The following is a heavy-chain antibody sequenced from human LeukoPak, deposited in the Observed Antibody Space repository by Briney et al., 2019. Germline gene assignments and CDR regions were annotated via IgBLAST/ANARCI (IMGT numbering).Heavy chain of an antibody. D-gene: IGHD6-19*01. J-gene: IGHJ4*02. CDR2: ISSSSSYI. CDR3: ASIAVAGLYFDY. Sequence: GGSLRLSCAASGFTFSSYSMNWVRQAPGKGLEWVSSISSSSSYIYYADSVKGRFTISRDNAKNSLYLQMNSLRAEDTPVYYCASIAVAGLYFDYWGQGTLVTVSS. V-gene: IGHV3-21*01. CDR1: GFTFSSYS.